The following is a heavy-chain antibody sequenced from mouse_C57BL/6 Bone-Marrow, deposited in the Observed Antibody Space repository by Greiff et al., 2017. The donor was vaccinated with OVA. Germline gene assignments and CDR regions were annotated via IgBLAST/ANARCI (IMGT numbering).Heavy chain of an antibody. V-gene: IGHV5-6*02. Sequence: EVKLVESGGDLVKPGGSLKLSCAASGFTFSSYGMSWVRQTPDKRLEWVATISSGGSYTYYPASVKGRFTISRDNAKNTLYLQMSSLKSEDTAMYYCAISYSNYSWFADWGQGTRVTVSA. D-gene: IGHD2-5*01. CDR3: AISYSNYSWFAD. J-gene: IGHJ3*01. CDR2: ISSGGSYT. CDR1: GFTFSSYG.